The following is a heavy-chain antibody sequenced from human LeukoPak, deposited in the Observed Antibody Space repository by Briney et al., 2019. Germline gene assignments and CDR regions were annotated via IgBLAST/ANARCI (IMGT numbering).Heavy chain of an antibody. D-gene: IGHD2-8*01. V-gene: IGHV3-30*03. Sequence: GGSLRLSCAASGFTFSRYEMNWVRQAPGKGLEWVAGISYDESKEYYADSVKGRFTISRDNSKNTLYLQMNSLTVEDTAVYYCSRDFSRTRGYWGQGTLVTVSS. CDR2: ISYDESKE. J-gene: IGHJ4*02. CDR3: SRDFSRTRGY. CDR1: GFTFSRYE.